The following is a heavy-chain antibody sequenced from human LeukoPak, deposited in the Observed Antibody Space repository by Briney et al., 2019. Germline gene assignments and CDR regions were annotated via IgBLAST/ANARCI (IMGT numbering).Heavy chain of an antibody. J-gene: IGHJ1*01. D-gene: IGHD3-22*01. Sequence: GGSLRLSCAASGFTFSSYAMSWVRQAPGKGLEWVSAISGSGGSTYYADSVKGRFTISRDNSKNTLYLQMNSLRAEDTAVYYCAKVPYDSSGYYYSLGYFQHWGQGTLVTVSS. V-gene: IGHV3-23*01. CDR1: GFTFSSYA. CDR2: ISGSGGST. CDR3: AKVPYDSSGYYYSLGYFQH.